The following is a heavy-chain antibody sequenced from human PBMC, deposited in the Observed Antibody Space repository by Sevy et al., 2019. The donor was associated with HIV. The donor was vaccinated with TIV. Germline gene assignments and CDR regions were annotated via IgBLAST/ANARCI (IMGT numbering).Heavy chain of an antibody. CDR3: AKDGYYYDSSGYYY. V-gene: IGHV3-30*18. Sequence: GGYLRLSCAASGFTFRNYGMHWVRQAPGKGLEWVAIVSYDGSSSHYADSVKGRFTISRDNFKNTLYLQMNNLRPEDTAVYYCAKDGYYYDSSGYYYWGQGVLVTVSS. J-gene: IGHJ4*02. D-gene: IGHD3-22*01. CDR2: VSYDGSSS. CDR1: GFTFRNYG.